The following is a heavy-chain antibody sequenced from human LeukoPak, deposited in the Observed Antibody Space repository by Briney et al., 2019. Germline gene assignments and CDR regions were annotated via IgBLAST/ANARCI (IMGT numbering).Heavy chain of an antibody. CDR3: AGIWSGYPNWFDP. V-gene: IGHV4-39*01. CDR1: GGSISSSSYY. D-gene: IGHD3-3*01. CDR2: TYYSGST. Sequence: SETLSLTCTVSGGSISSSSYYWGWIRQPPGKGLEWIGTTYYSGSTYYNPSLKSRLTISVDTSKNQFSLKLSSVTAADTAVYYCAGIWSGYPNWFDPWGKGTLVTVSS. J-gene: IGHJ5*02.